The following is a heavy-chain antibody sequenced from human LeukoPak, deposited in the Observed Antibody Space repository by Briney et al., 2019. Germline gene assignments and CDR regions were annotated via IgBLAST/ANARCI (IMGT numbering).Heavy chain of an antibody. Sequence: ESLKMSRKCSRYTFTNYWIGWVRQMPGKGGEFMGIIYPGDSDTRYSPSFQGQVTISVDKSINTAYLQWSSLKASDSAMYYCVRAGYSNRWDGVDYWGQGTLVTVSS. CDR3: VRAGYSNRWDGVDY. V-gene: IGHV5-51*01. CDR1: RYTFTNYW. CDR2: IYPGDSDT. J-gene: IGHJ4*02. D-gene: IGHD2/OR15-2a*01.